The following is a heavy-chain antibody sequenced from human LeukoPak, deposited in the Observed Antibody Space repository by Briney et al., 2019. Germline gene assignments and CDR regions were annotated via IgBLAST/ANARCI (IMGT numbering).Heavy chain of an antibody. CDR2: IYYSGST. J-gene: IGHJ4*02. CDR1: GGSISSSSYY. D-gene: IGHD2-2*02. CDR3: ARLYPPFDY. Sequence: SETLSLTCTVSGGSISSSSYYWGWIRQPPGKGLEWIGSIYYSGSTCYNPSLKSRVTISVDTSKNQFSLKLSSVTAADTAVYYCARLYPPFDYWGQGTLVTVSS. V-gene: IGHV4-39*01.